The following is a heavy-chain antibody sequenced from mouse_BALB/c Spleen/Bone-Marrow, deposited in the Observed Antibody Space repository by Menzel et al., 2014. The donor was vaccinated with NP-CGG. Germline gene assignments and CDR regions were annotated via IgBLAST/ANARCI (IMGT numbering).Heavy chain of an antibody. CDR3: TRGFAY. CDR2: IYPGSGST. Sequence: QQPGSELVRPGASVKLSCKASGYTFTSYWMHWVKQRHGQGLEWIGNIYPGSGSTNYDEKFKSKGTLTVDTSSSTAYMHLSSLTSEDSAVYYCTRGFAYWGQGTLVTVSA. V-gene: IGHV1S22*01. CDR1: GYTFTSYW. J-gene: IGHJ3*01.